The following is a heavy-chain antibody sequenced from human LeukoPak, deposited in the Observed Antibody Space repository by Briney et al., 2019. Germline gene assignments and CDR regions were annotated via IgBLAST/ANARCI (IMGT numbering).Heavy chain of an antibody. CDR3: ARDRDFYYDSSGYYYFDY. Sequence: GGSLRLSCAASGFTFSSYWMSWVRQAPGKGLEWVANIKQDGSEKYYVDSVKGRFTISGDNAKNSLYLQMNSLRAEDTAVYYCARDRDFYYDSSGYYYFDYWGQGTLVTVSS. V-gene: IGHV3-7*01. J-gene: IGHJ4*02. CDR2: IKQDGSEK. CDR1: GFTFSSYW. D-gene: IGHD3-22*01.